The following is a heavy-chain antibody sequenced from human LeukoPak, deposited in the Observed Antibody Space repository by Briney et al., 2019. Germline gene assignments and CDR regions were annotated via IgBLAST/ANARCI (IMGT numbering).Heavy chain of an antibody. Sequence: PGGSLRLSCEATGFTFSSYWMPWVGQVPGKGLVWVSRINGEGSSTTYAAAVKGRFTISRDNAKNTLYLQMSSLRAEDTAVYYCARRGLVPAFDIWGQGTMVTVAS. CDR2: INGEGSST. CDR3: ARRGLVPAFDI. D-gene: IGHD2-2*01. J-gene: IGHJ3*02. V-gene: IGHV3-74*01. CDR1: GFTFSSYW.